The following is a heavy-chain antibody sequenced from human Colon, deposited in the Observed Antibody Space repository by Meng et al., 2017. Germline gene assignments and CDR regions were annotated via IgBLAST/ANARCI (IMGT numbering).Heavy chain of an antibody. CDR1: GFTFSSYW. CDR3: ARINYAEDS. J-gene: IGHJ4*02. CDR2: INEDGIVT. Sequence: GQLVESGGGLVQPGGSLRLSCAASGFTFSSYWMHGVRQVPGKGLVWVSRINEDGIVTNYADSVKGRFTVSRDNAKNTLYLQMNSLRVEDTAVYYCARINYAEDSWGQGTLVTVSS. D-gene: IGHD4-17*01. V-gene: IGHV3-74*01.